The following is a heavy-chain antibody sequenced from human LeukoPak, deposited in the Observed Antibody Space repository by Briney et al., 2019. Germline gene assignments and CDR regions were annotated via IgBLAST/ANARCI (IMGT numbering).Heavy chain of an antibody. J-gene: IGHJ4*01. V-gene: IGHV3-7*01. D-gene: IGHD6-13*01. CDR2: IKQGGSEK. CDR3: ARDGTAAGLYFDL. Sequence: GGSLRLSCAASGFTFSRYWMSWVRQAPGKGLEWVANIKQGGSEKYYVDSVKGRFTISRDNTKNSLYLQINSLRAEDTAVYYCARDGTAAGLYFDLWGQGTLVTVSS. CDR1: GFTFSRYW.